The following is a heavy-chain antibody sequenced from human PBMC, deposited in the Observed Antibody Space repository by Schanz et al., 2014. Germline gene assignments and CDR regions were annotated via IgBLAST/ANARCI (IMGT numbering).Heavy chain of an antibody. CDR2: IGGSGDST. D-gene: IGHD2-21*02. CDR3: ARDLNRCGGDCYSG. V-gene: IGHV3-23*01. J-gene: IGHJ4*02. CDR1: GFTFSTYA. Sequence: EVQLLESGGGLVQPGGSLRLSCSASGFTFSTYAMSWVRQAPGKGLEWVSGIGGSGDSTHYADSVKGRFIISRDNAKNSLYLQMNSLRAEDTAVYYCARDLNRCGGDCYSGWGQGTLVTVSS.